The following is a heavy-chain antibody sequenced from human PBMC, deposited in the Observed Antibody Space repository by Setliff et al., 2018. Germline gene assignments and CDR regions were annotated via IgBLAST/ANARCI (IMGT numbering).Heavy chain of an antibody. V-gene: IGHV4-39*07. D-gene: IGHD3-22*01. J-gene: IGHJ4*02. CDR1: GGSISSGDYY. Sequence: SETLSLTCTVSGGSISSGDYYWGWLRQPPGKGLEWIGCVYYSGNTYYSPSLKSRVTMFVDTSKNQFSLMLYSVTAADTAIYYCARYDSSGYSENYYFDYWGQGTLVTVSS. CDR3: ARYDSSGYSENYYFDY. CDR2: VYYSGNT.